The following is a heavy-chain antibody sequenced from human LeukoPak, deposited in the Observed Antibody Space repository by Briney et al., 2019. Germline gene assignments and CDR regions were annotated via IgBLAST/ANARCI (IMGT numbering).Heavy chain of an antibody. V-gene: IGHV3-23*01. D-gene: IGHD6-19*01. CDR2: ISGSGGST. J-gene: IGHJ4*02. CDR1: GFTFSTYA. CDR3: AKLTHDGYASGWYLIVDYFDY. Sequence: GGSLRLSCAASGFTFSTYAMSWVRQAPGKGLEWVSTISGSGGSTYSADSVKGRFTISRDNSKNTLYLQMNSLRAEDTAVYYCAKLTHDGYASGWYLIVDYFDYWGQGTLVTVSS.